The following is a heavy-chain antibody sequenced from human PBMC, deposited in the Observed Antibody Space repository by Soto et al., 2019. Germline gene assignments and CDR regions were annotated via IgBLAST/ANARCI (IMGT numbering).Heavy chain of an antibody. CDR2: IYYSGST. D-gene: IGHD1-26*01. Sequence: PSETLSLTCTVSGGSISSSSYYWGWIRQPPGKGLEWIGTIYYSGSTYYNPSLKSRVTISVDTSKNQFSLKLSSVTAADTAVYYCARQGSGCYNAFDIWGQGTVVTVSS. CDR3: ARQGSGCYNAFDI. V-gene: IGHV4-39*01. CDR1: GGSISSSSYY. J-gene: IGHJ3*02.